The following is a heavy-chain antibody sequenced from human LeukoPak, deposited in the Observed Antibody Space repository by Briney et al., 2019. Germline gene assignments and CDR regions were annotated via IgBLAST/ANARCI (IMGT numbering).Heavy chain of an antibody. CDR2: FYTSGNT. Sequence: SETLSLTCSVSGTSITPYSWGWIRQPPGRGLEWIGYFYTSGNTHQNPSLKSRATMSIDASKNQFSLRLSSMTAADTAVYYCARHRAEMATITDDTFDMWGQGTMVTVSS. J-gene: IGHJ3*02. CDR3: ARHRAEMATITDDTFDM. D-gene: IGHD5-24*01. CDR1: GTSITPYS. V-gene: IGHV4-4*09.